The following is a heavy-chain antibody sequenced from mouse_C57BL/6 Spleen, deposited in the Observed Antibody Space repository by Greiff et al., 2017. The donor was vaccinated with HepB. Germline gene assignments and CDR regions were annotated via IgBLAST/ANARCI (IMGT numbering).Heavy chain of an antibody. Sequence: VQLKESGPELVKPGASVKMSCKASGYTFTDYNMHWVKQSHGKSLEWIGYINPNNGGTSYNQKFKGKATLTVNKSSSTAYMELRSLTSEDSAVYYCAIGLRGFAYWGQGTLVTVSA. V-gene: IGHV1-22*01. D-gene: IGHD2-4*01. CDR2: INPNNGGT. CDR1: GYTFTDYN. CDR3: AIGLRGFAY. J-gene: IGHJ3*01.